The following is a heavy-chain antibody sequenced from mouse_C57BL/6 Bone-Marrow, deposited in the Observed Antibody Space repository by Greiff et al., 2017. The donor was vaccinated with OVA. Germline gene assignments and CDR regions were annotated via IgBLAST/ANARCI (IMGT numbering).Heavy chain of an antibody. CDR1: GFTFSSYG. CDR2: ISSGGSYT. V-gene: IGHV5-6*01. CDR3: ARHLCLDY. Sequence: EVKLMESGGYLVKPGGSLKLSCAASGFTFSSYGMSWVRQTPDKRLEWVATISSGGSYTYYPDSVKGRFTISRDNAKNTLYLQMSSLKSEDTAMYYCARHLCLDYWGQGTTLTVSS. J-gene: IGHJ2*01.